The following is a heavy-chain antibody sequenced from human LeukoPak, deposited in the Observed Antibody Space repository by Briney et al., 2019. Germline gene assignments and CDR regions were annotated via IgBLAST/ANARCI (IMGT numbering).Heavy chain of an antibody. V-gene: IGHV4-39*01. D-gene: IGHD3-16*02. CDR3: ARHGLSYDDVWGSYRHRHFDY. J-gene: IGHJ4*02. Sequence: GSLRLSCAASGFTVSSNYMSWVRQPPGKGLEWIGSIYYSGSTYYNPSLKSRVTISVDTSKNQFSLKLGSVTAADTAVYYCARHGLSYDDVWGSYRHRHFDYWGQGTLVTVSS. CDR1: GFTVSSNY. CDR2: IYYSGST.